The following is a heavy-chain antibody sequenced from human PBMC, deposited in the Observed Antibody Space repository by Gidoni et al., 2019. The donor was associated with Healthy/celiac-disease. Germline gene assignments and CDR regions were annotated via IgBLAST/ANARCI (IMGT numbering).Heavy chain of an antibody. CDR1: GYTFTSYG. CDR3: ARVQDIVVVVAATDYGMDV. J-gene: IGHJ6*02. D-gene: IGHD2-15*01. V-gene: IGHV1-18*01. Sequence: QVQLVQSGAEVKKPGASVKVSCKASGYTFTSYGISWVRQAPGQGLEWMGWISAYNGNTNYAQKLQGRVTMTTDTSTSTAYMELRSLRSDDTAVYYCARVQDIVVVVAATDYGMDVWGQGTTVTVSS. CDR2: ISAYNGNT.